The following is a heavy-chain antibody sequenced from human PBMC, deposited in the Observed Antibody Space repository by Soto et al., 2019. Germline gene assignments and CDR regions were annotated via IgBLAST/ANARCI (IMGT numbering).Heavy chain of an antibody. CDR2: INPNSGGT. D-gene: IGHD1-1*01. J-gene: IGHJ6*02. CDR1: GYTFTGYY. V-gene: IGHV1-2*02. Sequence: ASVKVSCKASGYTFTGYYMHWVRQAPGQGLEWMGWINPNSGGTNYAQKFQGRVTMTRDTSISTAYMELSRLRSDDTAVYYCARAAERPYYYGMDVWGHGTTVTVSS. CDR3: ARAAERPYYYGMDV.